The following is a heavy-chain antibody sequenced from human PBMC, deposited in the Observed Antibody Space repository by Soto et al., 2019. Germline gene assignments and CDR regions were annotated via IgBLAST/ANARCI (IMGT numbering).Heavy chain of an antibody. J-gene: IGHJ6*01. CDR1: VGKFTSSW. V-gene: IGHV5-51*07. Sequence: ISGEGTVGKFTSSWRGREHQKPEKGLEWMGIIYPGDSDTRYSPSFQGQVTISADKSISTAYLQWSSLKASDTAMYYCATQAGAVRYYYHGMDVSGQPPTLT. CDR2: IYPGDSDT. CDR3: ATQAGAVRYYYHGMDV. D-gene: IGHD4-17*01.